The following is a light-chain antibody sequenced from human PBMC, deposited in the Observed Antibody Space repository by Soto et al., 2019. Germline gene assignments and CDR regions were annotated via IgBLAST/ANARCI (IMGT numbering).Light chain of an antibody. J-gene: IGKJ2*01. CDR1: QSVTNW. Sequence: DIQMTQSPSTLSASVGDRVTITCRASQSVTNWLAWYQHKPGKAPNLLIYDASRLQSGIPSRFSGSGSGTEFTLTISILQPDDFATYYCQQYTTYPYTFGQGTKLEIK. V-gene: IGKV1-5*01. CDR2: DAS. CDR3: QQYTTYPYT.